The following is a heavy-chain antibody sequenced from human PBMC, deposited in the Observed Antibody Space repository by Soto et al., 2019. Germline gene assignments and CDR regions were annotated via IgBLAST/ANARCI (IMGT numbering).Heavy chain of an antibody. CDR3: AREVGDIVVVPAATNWFDP. J-gene: IGHJ5*02. V-gene: IGHV1-2*04. D-gene: IGHD2-2*01. CDR1: GYNFTGYY. Sequence: ASVKVSCKASGYNFTGYYMHWVRQAPGQGLEWMGWINPNSGGTNYAQKFQGWVTMTRDTSISTAYMELSRLRSDDTAVYYCAREVGDIVVVPAATNWFDPWGQGTLVTVSS. CDR2: INPNSGGT.